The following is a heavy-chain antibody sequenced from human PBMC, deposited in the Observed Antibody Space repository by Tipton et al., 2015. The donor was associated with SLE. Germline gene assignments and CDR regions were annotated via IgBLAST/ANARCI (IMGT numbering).Heavy chain of an antibody. V-gene: IGHV3-7*01. D-gene: IGHD3-10*01. CDR3: ARDLQSQLDY. CDR2: IKEDGSET. Sequence: GSLRLSCAASGFSFSYFWMTWVRHTPGKGLEWVANIKEDGSETYYVDSVKGRFTISRDNAQNSLYLQLNSLRAEDTAVYYCARDLQSQLDYWGQGTLVTVSS. J-gene: IGHJ4*02. CDR1: GFSFSYFW.